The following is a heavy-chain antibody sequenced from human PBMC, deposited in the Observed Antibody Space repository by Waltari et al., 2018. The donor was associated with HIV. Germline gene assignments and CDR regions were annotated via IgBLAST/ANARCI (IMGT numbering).Heavy chain of an antibody. V-gene: IGHV1-18*01. CDR2: SWAYDGNT. CDR3: VRGGGTWLQETHYYKGLDV. J-gene: IGHJ6*02. Sequence: QVQLMQSGREMRRPGASVKIACRAGGFDLTSHGITWVRQSPGQGLGWGGGSWAYDGNTESGRRFKERISLTADTSTTTAFLEVRNRRVDDTATYYCVRGGGTWLQETHYYKGLDVWGQGTTVIVSS. CDR1: GFDLTSHG. D-gene: IGHD3-10*01.